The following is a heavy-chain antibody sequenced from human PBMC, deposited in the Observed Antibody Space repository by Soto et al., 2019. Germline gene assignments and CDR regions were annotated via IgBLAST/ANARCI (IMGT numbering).Heavy chain of an antibody. CDR3: ARVEAPLIHSDHYYYGMDV. CDR1: GFSFSTYG. D-gene: IGHD5-18*01. CDR2: IWYDGSNT. V-gene: IGHV3-33*01. Sequence: QVQLVESGGGVVRPGRSLRLACAASGFSFSTYGMHWVRQAPGKGLQWVAVIWYDGSNTYYADSVKGRFTISRDNSKNTLYQQMKNLSVEDTAVYYCARVEAPLIHSDHYYYGMDVWGQGTTVTVSS. J-gene: IGHJ6*02.